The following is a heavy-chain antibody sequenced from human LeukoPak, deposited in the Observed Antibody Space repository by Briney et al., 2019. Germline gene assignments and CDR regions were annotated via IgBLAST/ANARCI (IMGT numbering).Heavy chain of an antibody. Sequence: GGSLRLSCAASGFTFSSYGMHWVRQAPGKGLEWVAVISYDGSNKYYADSVKGRFTISRDNSKNTLYLQMNSLRAEDTAVYYCAKGMVRGVNNYYYYYMDVWGKGTAVTVSS. D-gene: IGHD3-10*01. CDR1: GFTFSSYG. CDR3: AKGMVRGVNNYYYYYMDV. CDR2: ISYDGSNK. J-gene: IGHJ6*03. V-gene: IGHV3-30*18.